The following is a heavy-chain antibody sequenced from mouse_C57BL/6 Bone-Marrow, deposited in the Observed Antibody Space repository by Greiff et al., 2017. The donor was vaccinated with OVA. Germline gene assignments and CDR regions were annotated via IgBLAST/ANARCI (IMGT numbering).Heavy chain of an antibody. V-gene: IGHV1-55*01. CDR1: GYTFTSYW. J-gene: IGHJ1*03. CDR2: IYPGSGST. D-gene: IGHD1-1*01. Sequence: VKLQQPGAELVKPGASVKMSCKASGYTFTSYWITWVKQRPGQGLEWIGDIYPGSGSTNYNEKFKSKATLTVDTSSSTSYMQLSSLTSEDSAVYYCARWVYYYGSSPHWYFDVWGTGTTVTVSS. CDR3: ARWVYYYGSSPHWYFDV.